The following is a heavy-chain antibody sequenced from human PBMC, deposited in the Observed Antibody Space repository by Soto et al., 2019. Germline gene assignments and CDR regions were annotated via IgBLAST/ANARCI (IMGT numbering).Heavy chain of an antibody. D-gene: IGHD3-9*01. CDR3: ARAGPFYDILTGYHLEY. V-gene: IGHV3-30-3*01. CDR2: ISYDGSNK. Sequence: PGGSLRLSCAASGFTFSTFAMHWVRQTPGKGLEWVAVISYDGSNKYYADSVKGRFTISRDNSKDTVYVQMNSLRAEDTAVYYCARAGPFYDILTGYHLEYWGQGTLVTVSS. CDR1: GFTFSTFA. J-gene: IGHJ4*02.